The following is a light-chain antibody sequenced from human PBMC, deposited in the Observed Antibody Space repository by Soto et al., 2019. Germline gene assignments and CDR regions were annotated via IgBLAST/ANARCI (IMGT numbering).Light chain of an antibody. J-gene: IGKJ5*01. V-gene: IGKV3-15*01. CDR2: SAS. Sequence: EIGMTQSPATVSVSPGERATLCCRASQSISDTLAWYQQKPGQAPRLLIYSASTGATGFPARFSGSGSGTDFTLTISSLQPEDFATYYCQQANRSHPLFGQGTRLENK. CDR3: QQANRSHPL. CDR1: QSISDT.